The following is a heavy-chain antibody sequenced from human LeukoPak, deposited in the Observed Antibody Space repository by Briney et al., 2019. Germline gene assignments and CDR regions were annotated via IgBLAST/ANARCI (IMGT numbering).Heavy chain of an antibody. CDR3: LPSDG. D-gene: IGHD3-10*01. J-gene: IGHJ4*02. V-gene: IGHV3-23*01. Sequence: GGSLRLSCAASGFSFSKYDMTWVRQAPGKGLEWVASISGSGDITNYADSVKGRFTISRDNSKNTLYLQMNSLRAEDTAVYNRLPSDGGGQGTLVTVSS. CDR2: ISGSGDIT. CDR1: GFSFSKYD.